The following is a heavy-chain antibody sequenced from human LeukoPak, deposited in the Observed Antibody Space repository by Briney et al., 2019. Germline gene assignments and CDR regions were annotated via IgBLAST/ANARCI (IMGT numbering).Heavy chain of an antibody. J-gene: IGHJ4*02. D-gene: IGHD3-10*01. Sequence: SETLSLTCAVSGVSISSSNWWRWVRQPPGKGLEWIGEIYHSGSTNYNLSLKSRVTISVGKTKNQFSLKLTSVTAADTAFYYCASLDGSGSYWGQGTLVTVSS. V-gene: IGHV4-4*02. CDR2: IYHSGST. CDR1: GVSISSSNW. CDR3: ASLDGSGSY.